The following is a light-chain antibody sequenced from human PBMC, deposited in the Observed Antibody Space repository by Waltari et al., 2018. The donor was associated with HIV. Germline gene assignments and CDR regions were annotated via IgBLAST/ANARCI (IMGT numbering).Light chain of an antibody. V-gene: IGLV2-14*01. CDR3: SSYTSSSTVV. CDR1: SSDVGGYNY. Sequence: QSALTQPASVSGSPGQSITTSCTGTSSDVGGYNYVSWYQQHPGKAPKLMIYEVTNRPSGGSNRFSGSKSGNTASLTISGLQAEDEAYYYCSSYTSSSTVVFGGGTKLTVL. CDR2: EVT. J-gene: IGLJ2*01.